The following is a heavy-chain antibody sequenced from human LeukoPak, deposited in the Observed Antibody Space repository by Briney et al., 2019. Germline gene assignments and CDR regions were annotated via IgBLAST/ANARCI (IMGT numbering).Heavy chain of an antibody. V-gene: IGHV3-48*03. Sequence: GGSLRLSCAASGFTFSSYEMNWVRQAPGKGLEWVSYISSSGSTIYYADSGKGRFTISRDNAKNSLYLQMNSLRAEDTAVYYCARESAYCSSTSCPDAFDIWGQGTMVTVSS. D-gene: IGHD2-2*01. CDR1: GFTFSSYE. J-gene: IGHJ3*02. CDR3: ARESAYCSSTSCPDAFDI. CDR2: ISSSGSTI.